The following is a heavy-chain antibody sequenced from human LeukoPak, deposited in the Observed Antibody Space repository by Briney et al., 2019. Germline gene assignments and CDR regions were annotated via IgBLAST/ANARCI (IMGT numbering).Heavy chain of an antibody. Sequence: ASVKVSCKASGYTFTSYYMHWVRQAPGQGLEWTGIINPSGGSTSYAQKFQGRVTMTRDTSTSTVYMELSSLRSEDTAVYYCARGVRYFDWLVVVEFGMDVWGKGTTVTVSS. J-gene: IGHJ6*04. CDR3: ARGVRYFDWLVVVEFGMDV. D-gene: IGHD3-9*01. CDR2: INPSGGST. V-gene: IGHV1-46*01. CDR1: GYTFTSYY.